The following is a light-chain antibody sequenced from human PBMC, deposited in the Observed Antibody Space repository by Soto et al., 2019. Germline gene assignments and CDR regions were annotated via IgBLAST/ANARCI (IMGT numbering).Light chain of an antibody. J-gene: IGLJ1*01. CDR3: VSDAGSYTYV. CDR2: EAS. CDR1: SSDVGSYNF. V-gene: IGLV2-23*01. Sequence: QSALTQPASVSASPGQSITISCTGTSSDVGSYNFVSWYQQYPGKAPKVMIYEASKRPSGVSNRFSASKSGNTASLTISGLHDDDEADYYCVSDAGSYTYVFGTGTKLTVL.